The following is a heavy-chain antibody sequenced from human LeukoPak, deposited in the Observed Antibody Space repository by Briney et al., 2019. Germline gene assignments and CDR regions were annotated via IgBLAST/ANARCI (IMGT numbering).Heavy chain of an antibody. V-gene: IGHV3-11*06. CDR2: ISSSSSYT. CDR1: GFTFSDYY. J-gene: IGHJ4*02. Sequence: ETGGSLRLSCAASGFTFSDYYMSWIRQAPGKGLEGVSYISSSSSYTNYADSVKGRFTISRDNAKNSLYLQMNSLRAEDTAVYYCASSRGYSSGWSDYWGQGTLVTVSS. CDR3: ASSRGYSSGWSDY. D-gene: IGHD6-19*01.